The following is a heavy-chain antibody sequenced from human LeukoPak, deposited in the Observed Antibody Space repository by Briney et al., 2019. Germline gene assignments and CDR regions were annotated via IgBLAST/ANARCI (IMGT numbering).Heavy chain of an antibody. CDR2: INTNTGNP. J-gene: IGHJ6*03. Sequence: ASEKVSCKASGYTFTSYAMNWVRQAPGQGLEWMGWINTNTGNPTYAQGFTGRFVFSLDTAVSTAYLQISSLKAEDTAVYYCARDGSGWYFYYYYYYYMDVWGKGTTVTVSS. D-gene: IGHD6-19*01. V-gene: IGHV7-4-1*02. CDR1: GYTFTSYA. CDR3: ARDGSGWYFYYYYYYYMDV.